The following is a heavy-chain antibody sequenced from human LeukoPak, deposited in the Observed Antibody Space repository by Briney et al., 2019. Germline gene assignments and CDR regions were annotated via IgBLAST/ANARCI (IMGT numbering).Heavy chain of an antibody. D-gene: IGHD2-15*01. Sequence: ASVKVSCKASGYTFTSYGISWVRQAPGQGLEWMGWINAYNGNTNYAQKLQGRVTMTTDTSTSTAYMELRSLRSDDTAVYYCARDLGDRELCSGGSCYSLSRYYYGMDVWGQGTTVTVSS. CDR1: GYTFTSYG. CDR2: INAYNGNT. J-gene: IGHJ6*02. CDR3: ARDLGDRELCSGGSCYSLSRYYYGMDV. V-gene: IGHV1-18*01.